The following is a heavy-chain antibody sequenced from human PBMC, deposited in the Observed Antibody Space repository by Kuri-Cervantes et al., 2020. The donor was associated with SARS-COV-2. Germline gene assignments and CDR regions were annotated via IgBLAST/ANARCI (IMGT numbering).Heavy chain of an antibody. CDR3: ARDKFYDFWGGYPEGYYYYYYMDV. CDR2: ISSSSSYI. J-gene: IGHJ6*03. D-gene: IGHD3-3*01. Sequence: GGSLRLSCAASGFTFSSYSMNWVRQAPGKGLEWVSSISSSSSYIYYADSVKGRFTISRDNAKNSLYLQMNSLRAEDTAVYYCARDKFYDFWGGYPEGYYYYYYMDVWGKGTTVTVSS. CDR1: GFTFSSYS. V-gene: IGHV3-21*01.